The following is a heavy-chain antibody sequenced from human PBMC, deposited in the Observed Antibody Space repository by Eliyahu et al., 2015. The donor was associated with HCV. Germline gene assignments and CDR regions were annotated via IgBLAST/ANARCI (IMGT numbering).Heavy chain of an antibody. Sequence: EVQLVESGGGLVKPGGSLRLSCAASGFXFFXAWMXWARQAPGKGLEWVGRIKSKTDGGTTDYAAPVKGRFTISRDDSKNTLYLKMNSLKTEDTAVYYCTTDLWNPYYYGMDVWGQGTTVTVSS. D-gene: IGHD1-1*01. V-gene: IGHV3-15*01. CDR1: GFXFFXAW. CDR2: IKSKTDGGTT. J-gene: IGHJ6*02. CDR3: TTDLWNPYYYGMDV.